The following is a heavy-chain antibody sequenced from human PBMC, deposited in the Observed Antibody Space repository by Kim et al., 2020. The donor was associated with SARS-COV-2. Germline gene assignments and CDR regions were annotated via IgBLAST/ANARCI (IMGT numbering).Heavy chain of an antibody. J-gene: IGHJ4*02. Sequence: GGSLRLSCAASGFTFSSYWMSWVRQAPGKGLEWVANIKQDGSEKYYVDSVKGRFTISRDNAKNSLYPQMNSLRAADTAVYYCARDYSSSWYLNPRFDYWGQGTLGTVSA. CDR1: GFTFSSYW. D-gene: IGHD6-13*01. CDR3: ARDYSSSWYLNPRFDY. V-gene: IGHV3-7*03. CDR2: IKQDGSEK.